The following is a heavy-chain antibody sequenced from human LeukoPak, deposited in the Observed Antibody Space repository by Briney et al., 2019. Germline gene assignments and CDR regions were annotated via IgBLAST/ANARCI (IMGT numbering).Heavy chain of an antibody. D-gene: IGHD5-24*01. CDR1: GFTFNSHS. J-gene: IGHJ4*02. V-gene: IGHV3-21*01. CDR2: ISTSSSYI. CDR3: ARPRGNVEMAAIPFDY. Sequence: GGSLRLSCAASGFTFNSHSMNWGRQAPGRGLEWVSSISTSSSYIYYADSVKGRFTISRDNAKNSLYLQMNSLRAEDTAVYYCARPRGNVEMAAIPFDYWGQGTLVTVSS.